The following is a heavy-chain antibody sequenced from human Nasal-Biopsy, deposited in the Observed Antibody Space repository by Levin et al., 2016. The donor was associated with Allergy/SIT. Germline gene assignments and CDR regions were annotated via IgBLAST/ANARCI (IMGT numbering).Heavy chain of an antibody. CDR2: INTDGTTT. Sequence: GGSLRLSCAASGFTLNNYWVHWVRQAPGKGLVWVSRINTDGTTTTYADSVKGRFTISRDNAENTVYLQMNSLRGEDTAMYYCARAPHCAGGVCMGHYYYGMDVWGQGATVTVSS. CDR3: ARAPHCAGGVCMGHYYYGMDV. J-gene: IGHJ6*02. D-gene: IGHD2-8*02. V-gene: IGHV3-74*01. CDR1: GFTLNNYW.